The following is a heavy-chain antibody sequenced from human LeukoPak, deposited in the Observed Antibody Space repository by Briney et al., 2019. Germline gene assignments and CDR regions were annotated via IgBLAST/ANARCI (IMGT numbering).Heavy chain of an antibody. CDR2: IYTSGST. CDR3: ARASYSYDINGWVPFDY. V-gene: IGHV4-61*02. Sequence: SETLSLTCTVSGGSISSGSYYWSWIRQPAGKGLEWIGRIYTSGSTNYNPSLKSRVTISVDTSKNQFSLRLSSVTAADTAVYYCARASYSYDINGWVPFDYWGQGTLVTVSS. CDR1: GGSISSGSYY. D-gene: IGHD3-22*01. J-gene: IGHJ4*02.